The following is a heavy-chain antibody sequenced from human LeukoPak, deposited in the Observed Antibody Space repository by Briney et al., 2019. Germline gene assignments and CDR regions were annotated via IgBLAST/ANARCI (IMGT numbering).Heavy chain of an antibody. CDR2: INPNSGGT. Sequence: GASVKVSCKASGYTFTGYYMHWVRQAPGQGLEWMGWINPNSGGTNYAQKFQGRVTMTRDTSISTAYMELSRLRSDDTAVYYCASSLEGSGYDWNYWGQGTLVTVSS. CDR1: GYTFTGYY. D-gene: IGHD5-12*01. CDR3: ASSLEGSGYDWNY. V-gene: IGHV1-2*02. J-gene: IGHJ4*02.